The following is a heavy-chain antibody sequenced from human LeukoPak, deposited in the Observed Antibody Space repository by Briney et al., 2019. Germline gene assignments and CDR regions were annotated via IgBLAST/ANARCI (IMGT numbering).Heavy chain of an antibody. D-gene: IGHD3-22*01. V-gene: IGHV4-38-2*02. Sequence: SETLSLTCTVSGYSISSGYYWGWIRQPPGKELEWIGSIYHSGSTYYNPSLKSRVTISVDTSKNQFSLKLSSVTAADTAVYYCASRITMIGVANHAFDIWGQGTMVTVSS. CDR1: GYSISSGYY. CDR3: ASRITMIGVANHAFDI. J-gene: IGHJ3*02. CDR2: IYHSGST.